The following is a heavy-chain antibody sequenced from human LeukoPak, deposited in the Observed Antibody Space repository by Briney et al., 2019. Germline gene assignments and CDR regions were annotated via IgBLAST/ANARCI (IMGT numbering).Heavy chain of an antibody. CDR1: GFTFSSYI. CDR3: ASRYCSGGSCYSGWGAGFDP. V-gene: IGHV3-21*01. D-gene: IGHD2-15*01. Sequence: GGSLRLSCAASGFTFSSYIMNWVRQAPGKGLEWVSSISSSSSYIYYADSVKGRFTISRDNAKNSLYLQMNSLRAEDTAVYYCASRYCSGGSCYSGWGAGFDPWGQGTLVTVSS. CDR2: ISSSSSYI. J-gene: IGHJ5*02.